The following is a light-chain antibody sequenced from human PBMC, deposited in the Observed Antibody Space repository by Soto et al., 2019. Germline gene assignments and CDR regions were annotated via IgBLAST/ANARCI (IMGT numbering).Light chain of an antibody. CDR3: GTLDSSLSAGV. J-gene: IGLJ3*02. CDR2: DNN. Sequence: QSVLTQPPSVSAAPGQKVTISCSGSSSNIGNHYVSWYQQLPGTAPKLLIYDNNKRPSGIPDRFSGSKSGTSATLGITGLQTGDEADFYCGTLDSSLSAGVFGGGTKLTVL. V-gene: IGLV1-51*01. CDR1: SSNIGNHY.